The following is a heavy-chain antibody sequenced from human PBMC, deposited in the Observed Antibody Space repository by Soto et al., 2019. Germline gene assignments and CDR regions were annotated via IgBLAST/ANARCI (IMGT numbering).Heavy chain of an antibody. CDR3: AREGIAAAGSYFLDY. V-gene: IGHV3-66*01. J-gene: IGHJ4*02. CDR2: IYSGGST. Sequence: SGGSLRLSCAASGFTVSSNYMSWVRQAPGKGLEWVSVIYSGGSTYYADSVKGRFTISRDNSKNTLYLQMNSLRAEDTAVYYCAREGIAAAGSYFLDYSGQGSLVIVSS. D-gene: IGHD6-13*01. CDR1: GFTVSSNY.